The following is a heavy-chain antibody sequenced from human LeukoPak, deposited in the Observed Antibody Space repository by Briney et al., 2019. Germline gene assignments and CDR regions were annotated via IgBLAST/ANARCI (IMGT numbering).Heavy chain of an antibody. Sequence: GGSLRLSCSASGFSFNNYAGHWVRQAPGKGLEYVSGINNDGGSSHYADSAKGRFTISRDNSKNTLYLQVSSLRAEDTAVYYCVRADYYDTSNYYYRYFQYWGQGTLVTVSS. V-gene: IGHV3-64D*06. J-gene: IGHJ1*01. D-gene: IGHD3-22*01. CDR3: VRADYYDTSNYYYRYFQY. CDR1: GFSFNNYA. CDR2: INNDGGSS.